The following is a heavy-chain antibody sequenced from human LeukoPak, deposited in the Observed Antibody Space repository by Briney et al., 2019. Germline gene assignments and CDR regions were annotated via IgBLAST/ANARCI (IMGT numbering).Heavy chain of an antibody. CDR3: ARRELEDSSGYYFDY. J-gene: IGHJ4*02. CDR1: GGSISSSSYY. Sequence: PSETLSLTCTVSGGSISSSSYYWGWIRQPPGKGLEWIGSIYYSGSTYYNPSLKSRVTISVDTSKNQFSLKLSSVTAADTAVYYCARRELEDSSGYYFDYWGQGTLVTVSS. V-gene: IGHV4-39*07. CDR2: IYYSGST. D-gene: IGHD3-22*01.